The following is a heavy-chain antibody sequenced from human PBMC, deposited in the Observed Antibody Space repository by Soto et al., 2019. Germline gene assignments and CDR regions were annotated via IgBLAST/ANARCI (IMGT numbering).Heavy chain of an antibody. Sequence: EVQLVESGGGLVQPGGSLRVSCADSGFTFGSYWMNWVRQAPGKGLVWVSRIDSDGSSTTYADSVKGRITTSRDNAKNTLYLQMSSLRVEDTAVYYCARGRPYGMDVWGQGTTVTVSS. J-gene: IGHJ6*02. CDR2: IDSDGSST. CDR1: GFTFGSYW. CDR3: ARGRPYGMDV. V-gene: IGHV3-74*01.